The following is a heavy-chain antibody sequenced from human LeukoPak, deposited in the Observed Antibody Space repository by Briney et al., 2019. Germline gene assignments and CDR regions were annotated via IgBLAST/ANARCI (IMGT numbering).Heavy chain of an antibody. J-gene: IGHJ4*02. CDR1: GFTFSSYA. D-gene: IGHD6-13*01. V-gene: IGHV3-23*01. CDR3: AKDSAYSSGWYYFDP. CDR2: ISGSGGST. Sequence: GGSLRLSCAASGFTFSSYAMNWVRQAPGKGLEWVSGISGSGGSTYYADSVKGRFTISRDNSKNTLYLQMNSLRAEDTAVYYCAKDSAYSSGWYYFDPWGQGILDTVSS.